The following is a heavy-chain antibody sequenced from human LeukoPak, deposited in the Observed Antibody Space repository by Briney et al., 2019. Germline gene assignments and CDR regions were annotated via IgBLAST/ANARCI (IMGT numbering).Heavy chain of an antibody. CDR3: ARHGNFDH. J-gene: IGHJ4*02. CDR1: GYTFTTYG. CDR2: ISTYDGDT. Sequence: GASVRVSCKASGYTFTTYGVSWVRQAPGQGFEWMGWISTYDGDTKYPQKLQGRVTMTTDTSTSTAYMELRSLRSDDTAVYYCARHGNFDHWGQGTLVTVSS. V-gene: IGHV1-18*01.